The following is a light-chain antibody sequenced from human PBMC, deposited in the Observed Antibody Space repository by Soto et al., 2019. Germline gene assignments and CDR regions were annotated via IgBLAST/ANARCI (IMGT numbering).Light chain of an antibody. J-gene: IGLJ2*01. CDR3: GAWDDSLSGPA. CDR2: SNN. V-gene: IGLV1-47*02. CDR1: SSNIGSNY. Sequence: QSVLTQPPSASGTPGQRVTISCSGSSSNIGSNYVYWYQQLPGTAPKLLIYSNNQRPSGVPDRFSGSKSGTSASLAISGLRSEDEADYYGGAWDDSLSGPAFGGGTKLTVL.